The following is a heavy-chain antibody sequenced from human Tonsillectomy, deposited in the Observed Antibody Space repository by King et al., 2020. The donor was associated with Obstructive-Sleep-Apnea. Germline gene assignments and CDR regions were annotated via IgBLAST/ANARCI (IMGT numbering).Heavy chain of an antibody. CDR1: GYTFATYG. Sequence: QLVQSGGEVKKPGALVKVSCKASGYTFATYGVTWVRQAPGQGLEWMGWITAYNGNTKYAQNFQVRVTMTTDTSTSTAYMELRSLRSDDTAVYYCARVNQAAAWSFDYWGQGTLVTVSS. D-gene: IGHD6-13*01. CDR3: ARVNQAAAWSFDY. V-gene: IGHV1-18*01. CDR2: ITAYNGNT. J-gene: IGHJ4*02.